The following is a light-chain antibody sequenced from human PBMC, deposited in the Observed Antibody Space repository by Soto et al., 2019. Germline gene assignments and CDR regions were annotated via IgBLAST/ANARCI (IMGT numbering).Light chain of an antibody. J-gene: IGLJ1*01. CDR2: YDS. CDR1: NIGSKS. Sequence: SYELTQPPSGSVAPGKTARITCGGNNIGSKSVHWYQQKPGQAPVLVIYYDSDRPSGIPERFSGSNSGNTATLTISRVEAGDEAHYYCQVWDSSSDHLYVFGTGTKLTVL. V-gene: IGLV3-21*04. CDR3: QVWDSSSDHLYV.